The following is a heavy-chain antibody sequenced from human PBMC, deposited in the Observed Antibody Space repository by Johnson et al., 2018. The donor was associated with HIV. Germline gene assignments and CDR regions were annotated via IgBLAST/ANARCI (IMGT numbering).Heavy chain of an antibody. V-gene: IGHV3-30-3*01. D-gene: IGHD1-1*01. J-gene: IGHJ3*02. CDR2: ISYDGSNK. Sequence: QVQLVESGGGVVQPGRSLRLSCAASGFTFRSYAMHWVRQAPGKGLAWVAVISYDGSNKYYADSVNGRFTISRDNSKNTLYLQMNSLRDEDTAVYYCARDFVGGVPQGAFDIWGQGTMVTVSS. CDR1: GFTFRSYA. CDR3: ARDFVGGVPQGAFDI.